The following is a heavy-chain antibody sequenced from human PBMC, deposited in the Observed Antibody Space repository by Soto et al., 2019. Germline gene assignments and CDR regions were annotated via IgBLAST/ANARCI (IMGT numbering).Heavy chain of an antibody. CDR2: IYYSGST. CDR1: GGSXSSSSYY. D-gene: IGHD6-13*01. CDR3: ARRGSSSWYGY. Sequence: PSETLSLTCTVSGGSXSSSSYYWGWIRQPPGKGLEWIGSIYYSGSTYYNPSLKSRVTISVDTSKNQFSLKLSSVTAADTAVYYCARRGSSSWYGYWGQGTLVTVSS. V-gene: IGHV4-39*01. J-gene: IGHJ4*02.